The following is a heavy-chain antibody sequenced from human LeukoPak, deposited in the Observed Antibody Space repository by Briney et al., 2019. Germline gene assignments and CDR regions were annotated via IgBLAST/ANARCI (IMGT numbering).Heavy chain of an antibody. J-gene: IGHJ3*02. CDR1: GFTFSSYA. D-gene: IGHD5-24*01. V-gene: IGHV3-23*01. Sequence: GGSLRLSCAASGFTFSSYAMSWVRQAPGKGLEWVSGISGSGGSTYYADSGKGRFTISRGNSKNTLYLQMNSLRAEDTAVYYCAKERRDGFQGAFDIWGQGTMVTVSS. CDR3: AKERRDGFQGAFDI. CDR2: ISGSGGST.